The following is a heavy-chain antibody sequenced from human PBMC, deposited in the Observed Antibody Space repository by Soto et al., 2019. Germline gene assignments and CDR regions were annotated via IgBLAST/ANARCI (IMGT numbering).Heavy chain of an antibody. Sequence: QVQLVQSGAEVKKPGASVKVSCKASGYTFSSHEINWVRQATGQGLEWMGWMNPNSGNTAYAQKFQGRVTMTRNTSISTAYMELSSLRSEDTAVYYCAREITDYGLDVWGQGTTVIVSS. CDR3: AREITDYGLDV. D-gene: IGHD1-20*01. CDR1: GYTFSSHE. V-gene: IGHV1-8*01. J-gene: IGHJ6*02. CDR2: MNPNSGNT.